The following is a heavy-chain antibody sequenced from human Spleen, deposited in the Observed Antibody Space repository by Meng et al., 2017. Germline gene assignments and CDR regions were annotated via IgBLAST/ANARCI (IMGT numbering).Heavy chain of an antibody. Sequence: GGSLRLSCVASELTSSSCGMHWVRQAPGKGLEWVTFISYHGSDKNYADSVKGRFTISRDNSKNTLFLQMNSLRAEDTAVYFCARGADSGSCYSCYYGMDVWGQGTTVTVSS. CDR3: ARGADSGSCYSCYYGMDV. CDR2: ISYHGSDK. D-gene: IGHD1-26*01. V-gene: IGHV3-30*07. CDR1: ELTSSSCG. J-gene: IGHJ6*02.